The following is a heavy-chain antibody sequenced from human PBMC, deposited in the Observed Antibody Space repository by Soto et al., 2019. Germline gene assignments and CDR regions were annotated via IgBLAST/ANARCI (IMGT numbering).Heavy chain of an antibody. CDR1: GYTFTSYY. J-gene: IGHJ4*02. D-gene: IGHD2-8*01. V-gene: IGHV1-46*01. CDR3: ARLTGRGYCTNGVCDDGYYFDY. Sequence: ASVKVSCKASGYTFTSYYMHWVRQAPGQGLEWMGIINPSGGSTSYAQKFQGRVTMTRDTSTSTVYMELSSLRSGDTAVYYCARLTGRGYCTNGVCDDGYYFDYWGQGTLVTVSS. CDR2: INPSGGST.